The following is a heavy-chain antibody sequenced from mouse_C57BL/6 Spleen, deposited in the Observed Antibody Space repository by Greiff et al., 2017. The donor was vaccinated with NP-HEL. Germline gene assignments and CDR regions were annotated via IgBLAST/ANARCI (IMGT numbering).Heavy chain of an antibody. CDR2: INPNNGGT. D-gene: IGHD1-1*01. Sequence: VQLKESGPELVKPGASVKIPCKASGYTFTDYNMDWVKQSHGKSLEWIGDINPNNGGTIYNQKFKGKATLTVDESSSTAYMELRSLTSEDTAVYYCARKPTVVAHYYAMDYWGQGTSVTVSS. CDR1: GYTFTDYN. CDR3: ARKPTVVAHYYAMDY. J-gene: IGHJ4*01. V-gene: IGHV1-18*01.